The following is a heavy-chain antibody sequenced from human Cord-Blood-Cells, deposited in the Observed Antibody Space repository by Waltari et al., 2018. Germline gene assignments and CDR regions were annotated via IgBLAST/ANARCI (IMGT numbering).Heavy chain of an antibody. CDR2: IYYSGST. Sequence: QVQLQESGPGLVKPSETLSLTCTVSGGSISSHYWSWIRQPPGKGLGWIGYIYYSGSTNYNPSRKRRVTISVDTSKNQFSLKLSSGTAADTAVYYCAREEQLVGMDVWGQGTTVTVSS. CDR3: AREEQLVGMDV. J-gene: IGHJ6*02. CDR1: GGSISSHY. D-gene: IGHD6-6*01. V-gene: IGHV4-59*11.